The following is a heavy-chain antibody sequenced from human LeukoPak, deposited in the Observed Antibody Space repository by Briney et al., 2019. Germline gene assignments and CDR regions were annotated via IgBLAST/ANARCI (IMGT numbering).Heavy chain of an antibody. J-gene: IGHJ3*02. Sequence: GGSLRLSCAPSGFTFGTYAMSWVRQVPGKGLEWVADISDFGVYTNYLGSVKGRFTISRDNSKNMLYLQMNSLRAEDTALYYCARKGSGALDTWGQGTVVTVSS. D-gene: IGHD1-26*01. V-gene: IGHV3-23*01. CDR3: ARKGSGALDT. CDR1: GFTFGTYA. CDR2: ISDFGVYT.